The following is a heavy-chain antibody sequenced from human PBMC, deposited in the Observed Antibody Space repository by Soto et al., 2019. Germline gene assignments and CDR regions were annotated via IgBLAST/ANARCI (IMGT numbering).Heavy chain of an antibody. CDR3: AKDCILRGIGYFDL. J-gene: IGHJ2*01. Sequence: PGGSLRPSCAASGFTFTRYAMSWVRQAPGKGLEWCSAISGRGRSPYYAHPVKGPFTISRDNSKNTLHLQMNSLRAEDTAEYYCAKDCILRGIGYFDLWGRGTLVTVSS. D-gene: IGHD3-16*02. V-gene: IGHV3-23*01. CDR1: GFTFTRYA. CDR2: ISGRGRSP.